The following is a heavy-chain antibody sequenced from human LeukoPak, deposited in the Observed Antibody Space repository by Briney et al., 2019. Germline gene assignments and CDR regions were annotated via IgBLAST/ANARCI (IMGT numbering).Heavy chain of an antibody. V-gene: IGHV3-9*03. CDR3: AKDANYYYDSSGNDAFDI. J-gene: IGHJ3*02. D-gene: IGHD3-22*01. CDR1: GFTFDDYA. CDR2: VSWNSGSI. Sequence: GGSLRLSCAASGFTFDDYAMHWVRQAPGKGLEWVSGVSWNSGSIGYADSVKGRFTISRDNAKNSLYLQMNSLRAEDMALYYCAKDANYYYDSSGNDAFDIWGQGTMVTVSS.